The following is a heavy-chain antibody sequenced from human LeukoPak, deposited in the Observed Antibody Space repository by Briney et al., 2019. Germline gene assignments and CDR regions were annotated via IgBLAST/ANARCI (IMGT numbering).Heavy chain of an antibody. V-gene: IGHV1-69*01. D-gene: IGHD5-12*01. CDR3: ASNFDGGYDFVVTN. CDR2: IIPIFGTA. Sequence: GSSVKVSCKASGGTFSSYAISWVRQAPGQGLEWMGGIIPIFGTANYAQKFQGRVTITADESTSTAYMELSSLRSEDTAAYYCASNFDGGYDFVVTNWGQGTLVTVSS. CDR1: GGTFSSYA. J-gene: IGHJ4*02.